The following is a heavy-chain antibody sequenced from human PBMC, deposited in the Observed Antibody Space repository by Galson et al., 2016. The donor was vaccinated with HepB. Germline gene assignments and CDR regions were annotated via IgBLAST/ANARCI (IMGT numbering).Heavy chain of an antibody. Sequence: SLRLSCAASGFTFSSYWMHWVRQAPGKGLEWLAYISGSSDKIYYGDSVKGRFTISRDNARNLLFLQMDGLRAEDTAVYFCARGDGTNWDFDYWGQGTLVTVSS. CDR2: ISGSSDKI. J-gene: IGHJ4*02. V-gene: IGHV3-48*04. CDR3: ARGDGTNWDFDY. D-gene: IGHD7-27*01. CDR1: GFTFSSYW.